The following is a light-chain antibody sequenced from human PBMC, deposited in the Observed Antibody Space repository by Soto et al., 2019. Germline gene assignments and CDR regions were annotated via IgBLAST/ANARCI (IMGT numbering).Light chain of an antibody. CDR1: QSIGTF. J-gene: IGKJ5*01. V-gene: IGKV1-39*01. CDR3: QQNYDTPIT. CDR2: AAS. Sequence: IHMTQSPSSLSAFVGDRVTMTCRASQSIGTFLSWYQQKSGRAPKLLIYAASSLQIGVPSRFSGSGSGTNFTLTISSLQPEDFATYFCQQNYDTPITFGQGTRLEI.